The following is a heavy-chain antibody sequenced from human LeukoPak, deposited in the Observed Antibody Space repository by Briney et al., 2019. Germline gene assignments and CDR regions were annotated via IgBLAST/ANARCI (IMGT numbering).Heavy chain of an antibody. D-gene: IGHD2-15*01. CDR1: GYDFANFW. Sequence: GESLKISCQASGYDFANFWIGWVRQMPGKGLDWMGITYPGDSDTRYSPSSQGQVTISADKSISTAYLQWTSLKASDTAMYYCATQGTLTPHNAFDVWGQGTMVTVSS. CDR3: ATQGTLTPHNAFDV. V-gene: IGHV5-51*01. CDR2: TYPGDSDT. J-gene: IGHJ3*01.